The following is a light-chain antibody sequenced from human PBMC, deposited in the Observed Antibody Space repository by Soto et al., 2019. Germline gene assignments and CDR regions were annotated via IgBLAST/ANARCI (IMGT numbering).Light chain of an antibody. Sequence: IQMTQSPSSLSASVGDRVTITCRASQGIRNELGWYQQKPGKAPKLLIAATFNLQSGVPSRFSGSGSGTEFALSISSLQPEDSATYFCLQDYEYPRTFGQGTKLEIK. J-gene: IGKJ2*01. CDR1: QGIRNE. CDR2: ATF. V-gene: IGKV1-6*01. CDR3: LQDYEYPRT.